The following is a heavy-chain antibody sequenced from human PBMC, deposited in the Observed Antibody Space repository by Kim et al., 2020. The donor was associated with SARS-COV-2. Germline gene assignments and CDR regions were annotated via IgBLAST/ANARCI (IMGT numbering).Heavy chain of an antibody. Sequence: GGSLRLSCAASGFTFSSYGMHWVRQAPGQGLEWVAVIWYDGSNKYYADSVKGRFTISRDNSKNTLYMQMNSLRAEDTAVYYCAKGWSYYDILTGYYNPPGAFDIWGQGTMVTVSS. V-gene: IGHV3-33*06. J-gene: IGHJ3*02. CDR2: IWYDGSNK. CDR3: AKGWSYYDILTGYYNPPGAFDI. CDR1: GFTFSSYG. D-gene: IGHD3-9*01.